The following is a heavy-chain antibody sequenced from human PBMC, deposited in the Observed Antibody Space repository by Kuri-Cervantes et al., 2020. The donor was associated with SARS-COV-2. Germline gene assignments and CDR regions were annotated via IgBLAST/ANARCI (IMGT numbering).Heavy chain of an antibody. Sequence: GESLKISCAASGFTFSGHWMHWVRQAPGKGLVWVSRINPDGSYTNNADSVKGRFTLSRDNAKNMLFLQMNSLRAEDTAVYYCARVGRDGYNLGAFDYWGQGTLVTVSS. D-gene: IGHD5-24*01. CDR1: GFTFSGHW. CDR2: INPDGSYT. J-gene: IGHJ4*02. CDR3: ARVGRDGYNLGAFDY. V-gene: IGHV3-74*01.